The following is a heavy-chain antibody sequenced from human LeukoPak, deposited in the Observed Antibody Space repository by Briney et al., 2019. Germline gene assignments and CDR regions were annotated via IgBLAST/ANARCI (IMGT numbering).Heavy chain of an antibody. V-gene: IGHV1-2*06. CDR1: GYTFTDYY. CDR2: INPNSGGT. Sequence: ASVKVSCKASGYTFTDYYIHWVRQAPGQGLEWMGRINPNSGGTNYAQKFQGRVTMTRDTSISTAYMELSRLSSDDTAVYYCARVDTWLGGYGNLWGQGTLVTVSS. CDR3: ARVDTWLGGYGNL. J-gene: IGHJ4*02. D-gene: IGHD3-10*01.